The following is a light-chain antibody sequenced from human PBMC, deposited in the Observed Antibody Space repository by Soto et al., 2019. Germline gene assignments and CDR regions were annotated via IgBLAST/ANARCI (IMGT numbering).Light chain of an antibody. CDR2: GAS. J-gene: IGKJ2*01. Sequence: EIVLTQSPGTLSLSPGERATLSCRASQSVSSSYLAWHQQKPGQAPRLLIYGASSRATGIPDRFSGSGSGTDFTLTISRLEPEDFAVYYCQQYGSSLGYTFGQGTKLEIK. CDR1: QSVSSSY. CDR3: QQYGSSLGYT. V-gene: IGKV3-20*01.